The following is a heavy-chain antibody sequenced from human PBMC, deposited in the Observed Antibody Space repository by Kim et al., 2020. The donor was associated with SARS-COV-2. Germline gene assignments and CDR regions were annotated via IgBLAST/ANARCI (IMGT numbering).Heavy chain of an antibody. J-gene: IGHJ6*02. CDR3: ARLSADCSATSCYGMDV. V-gene: IGHV4-34*01. D-gene: IGHD2-2*01. Sequence: LKSRVTISVDPSKNQFSLKLSSVTAADTAVYYCARLSADCSATSCYGMDVWGLGTTVTVSS.